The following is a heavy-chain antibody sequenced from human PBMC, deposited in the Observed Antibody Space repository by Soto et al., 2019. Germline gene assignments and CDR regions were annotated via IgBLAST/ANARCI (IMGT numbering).Heavy chain of an antibody. CDR1: GYTFTSYE. Sequence: QVQLVQSGAEVKKPGASVKVSCKASGYTFTSYEINWVRQATGQGLEWMGWMNPNSGDTGYAQKFQGRVTMTRNTSISTSYMEMSSLRSEDTAVYSCARGELLWFGELLGWGQGTLVTVSS. D-gene: IGHD3-10*01. J-gene: IGHJ4*02. CDR2: MNPNSGDT. CDR3: ARGELLWFGELLG. V-gene: IGHV1-8*01.